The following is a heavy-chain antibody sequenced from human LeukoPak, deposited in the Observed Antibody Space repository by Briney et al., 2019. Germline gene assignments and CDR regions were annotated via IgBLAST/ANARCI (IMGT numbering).Heavy chain of an antibody. D-gene: IGHD6-19*01. CDR1: GGTFSSYA. Sequence: ASVKVSCKASGGTFSSYAISWVRQAPGQGLEWMGRIIPILGIANYAQKFQGRVAITADKSTSTAYMELSSLRSEDTAVYYCARLVAVAGPFDFDYWGQGTLVTVSS. CDR3: ARLVAVAGPFDFDY. V-gene: IGHV1-69*04. J-gene: IGHJ4*02. CDR2: IIPILGIA.